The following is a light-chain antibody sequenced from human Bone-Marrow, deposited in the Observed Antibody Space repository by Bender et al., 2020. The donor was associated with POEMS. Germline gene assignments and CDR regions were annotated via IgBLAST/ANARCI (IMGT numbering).Light chain of an antibody. CDR2: DVS. V-gene: IGLV2-14*01. J-gene: IGLJ3*02. CDR3: SSYTSSSTWV. CDR1: SSDVGTYNY. Sequence: QSALTQPASVSGSPGQSITISCTGTSSDVGTYNYVSWYQQDPGKAPKLMIYDVSNRPSGVSNRFSGSKSGNTASLTISGLQAEDEAEYYCSSYTSSSTWVFGGGTKLTVL.